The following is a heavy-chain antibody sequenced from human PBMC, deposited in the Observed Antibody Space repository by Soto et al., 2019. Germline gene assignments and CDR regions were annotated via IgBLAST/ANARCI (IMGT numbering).Heavy chain of an antibody. V-gene: IGHV4-59*01. J-gene: IGHJ3*02. CDR3: ARVFLPDEHDAFDI. Sequence: SETLSLTCTVSGGSISSYYWSWIRQPPGKGLEWIGYIYYSGSTNYNPSLKSRVTISVDTSKNQFSLKLSSVTAADTAVYYCARVFLPDEHDAFDIWGQGTMVTVSS. CDR1: GGSISSYY. CDR2: IYYSGST.